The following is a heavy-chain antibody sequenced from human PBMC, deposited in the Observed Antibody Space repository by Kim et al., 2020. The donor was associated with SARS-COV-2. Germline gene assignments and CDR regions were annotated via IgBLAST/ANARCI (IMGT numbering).Heavy chain of an antibody. Sequence: SQTLSLTCAISGDSVSSNSAAWNWIRQSPSRGLEWLGRTYYRSKWYNDYAVSVKSRITINPDTSKNQFSLQLNSVTPEDTAVYYCARGGTGYCSGGSCYPTNFDYWGQGTLVTVSS. CDR2: TYYRSKWYN. CDR1: GDSVSSNSAA. CDR3: ARGGTGYCSGGSCYPTNFDY. J-gene: IGHJ4*02. D-gene: IGHD2-15*01. V-gene: IGHV6-1*01.